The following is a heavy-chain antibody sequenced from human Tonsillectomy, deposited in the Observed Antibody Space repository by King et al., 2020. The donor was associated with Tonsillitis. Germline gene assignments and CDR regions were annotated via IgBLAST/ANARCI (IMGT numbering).Heavy chain of an antibody. CDR2: IRSKAYGGTT. Sequence: EVQLVQSGGGLVQPGRSLRLSCTASGFTFGDYAMSWFRQAPGKGLEWAGFIRSKAYGGTTEYAASVKGRFTISRDDSKGIAYLQMNSLKTEDTAVYYCARVWFGELYSPFDYWGQGTLVTVSS. V-gene: IGHV3-49*03. J-gene: IGHJ4*02. CDR3: ARVWFGELYSPFDY. D-gene: IGHD3-10*01. CDR1: GFTFGDYA.